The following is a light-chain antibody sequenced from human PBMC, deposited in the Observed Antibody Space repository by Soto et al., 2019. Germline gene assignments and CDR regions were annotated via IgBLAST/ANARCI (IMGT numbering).Light chain of an antibody. Sequence: QSALTQPASVSGSPGQSITISCTGTSSDIGYYDSVSWYQQHPGKAPKLMIYEVSNRPSGVSNRFSGSKSGNTASLTISGLQAEDEADYFCNSYTASSTLVVFGGGTNLTVL. CDR1: SSDIGYYDS. J-gene: IGLJ2*01. CDR2: EVS. CDR3: NSYTASSTLVV. V-gene: IGLV2-14*01.